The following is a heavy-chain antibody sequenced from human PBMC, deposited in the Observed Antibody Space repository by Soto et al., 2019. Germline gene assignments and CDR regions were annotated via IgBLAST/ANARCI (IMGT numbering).Heavy chain of an antibody. D-gene: IGHD6-19*01. Sequence: QVQLQQWGAGLLKPSETLSLTCAVYGGSFSGYYWSWIRQPPGKGLEGIGEINHRGSTNYNPSLKSRVTISVDTSKNQFSLKLSSVTAADTAVYYCARGGSGWYGGWFDPWGQGTLVTVSS. V-gene: IGHV4-34*01. CDR3: ARGGSGWYGGWFDP. CDR2: INHRGST. J-gene: IGHJ5*02. CDR1: GGSFSGYY.